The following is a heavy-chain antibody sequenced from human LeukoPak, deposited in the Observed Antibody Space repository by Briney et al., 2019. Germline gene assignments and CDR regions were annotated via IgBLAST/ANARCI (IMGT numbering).Heavy chain of an antibody. CDR2: INHSGST. D-gene: IGHD2-15*01. J-gene: IGHJ3*02. CDR3: ARGQGAPRGYCSGGSCYSWTDAFDI. Sequence: SETLSLTCAVYGGSFSGYYWSWIRQPPGKGLEWIGEINHSGSTNYNPSLKSRVTISVDTSKNQFSLKLSSVTAADTAVYYCARGQGAPRGYCSGGSCYSWTDAFDIWGQGTMVTVSS. V-gene: IGHV4-34*01. CDR1: GGSFSGYY.